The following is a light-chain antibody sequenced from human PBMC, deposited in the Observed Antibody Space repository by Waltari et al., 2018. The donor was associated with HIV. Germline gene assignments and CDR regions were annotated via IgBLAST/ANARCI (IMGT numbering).Light chain of an antibody. J-gene: IGLJ1*01. V-gene: IGLV3-21*02. CDR1: NLGSKS. CDR3: QVWDSSSDHYV. CDR2: DDS. Sequence: SYVLPQPPSVSVAPGQTARITCGGNNLGSKSVHWYQQRPGQAPVLVVYDDSDRPSGLPALFSGSKSANTATLTIRSAEAGDEADYYCQVWDSSSDHYVFGTGTKVTV.